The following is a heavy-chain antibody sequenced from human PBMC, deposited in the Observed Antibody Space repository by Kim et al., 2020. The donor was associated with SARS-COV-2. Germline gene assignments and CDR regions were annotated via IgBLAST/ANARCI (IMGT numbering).Heavy chain of an antibody. D-gene: IGHD2-2*01. V-gene: IGHV3-23*03. Sequence: GGSLRLSCAASGFTFSSYAMSWVRQAPGKGLEWVSVIYSGGSSTYYADSVKGRFTISRDNSKNTLYLQMNSLRAEDTAVYYCAKERMPDYWGQGTLVTVSS. CDR2: IYSGGSST. CDR1: GFTFSSYA. J-gene: IGHJ4*02. CDR3: AKERMPDY.